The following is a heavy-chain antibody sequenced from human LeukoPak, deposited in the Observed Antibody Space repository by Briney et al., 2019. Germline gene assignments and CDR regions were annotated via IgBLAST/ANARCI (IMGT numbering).Heavy chain of an antibody. CDR2: FDPEDGET. CDR3: ATHGYYESSGYYYVDY. V-gene: IGHV1-24*01. CDR1: GYTLTELS. D-gene: IGHD3-22*01. J-gene: IGHJ4*02. Sequence: GASAKVSFKVSGYTLTELSMHWVRQAPGKGLEWMGGFDPEDGETIYAQKFQGRVTITEDTSTGTAYMELSSLRSEDTAVYYCATHGYYESSGYYYVDYWGQGTLVTVSS.